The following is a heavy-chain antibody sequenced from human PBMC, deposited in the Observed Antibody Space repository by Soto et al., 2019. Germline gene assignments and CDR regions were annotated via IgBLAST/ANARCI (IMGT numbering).Heavy chain of an antibody. J-gene: IGHJ4*02. CDR3: ARNDYGDYHFDY. V-gene: IGHV4-31*03. CDR2: IYYSGST. Sequence: PSETLSLTCTVSGGSISSGGYYWSWIRQHPGKGLEWIGYIYYSGSTYYNPSLKSRVTISVDTSKNQFSLKLSSVTAADTAVYYCARNDYGDYHFDYWGQGTLVTVSS. CDR1: GGSISSGGYY. D-gene: IGHD4-17*01.